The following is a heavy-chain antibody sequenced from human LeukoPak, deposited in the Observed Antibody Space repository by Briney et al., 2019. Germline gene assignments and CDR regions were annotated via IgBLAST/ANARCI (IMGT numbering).Heavy chain of an antibody. V-gene: IGHV3-21*01. D-gene: IGHD2-2*01. CDR1: GFTFSSYS. J-gene: IGHJ6*03. CDR3: ARGPYQLLSTTETYHYYYYMDV. CDR2: ISSSSSYI. Sequence: PGGSLRLSCAASGFTFSSYSMNWVRQAPGKGLEWVSSISSSSSYIYYADSVKGRFTISRDNAKNSLYLQMNSLRAEDTAVYYCARGPYQLLSTTETYHYYYYMDVWGKGTTVTVSS.